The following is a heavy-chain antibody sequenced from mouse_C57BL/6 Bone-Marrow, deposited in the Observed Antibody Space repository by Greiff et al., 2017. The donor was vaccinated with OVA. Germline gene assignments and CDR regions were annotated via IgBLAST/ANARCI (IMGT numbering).Heavy chain of an antibody. D-gene: IGHD2-2*01. Sequence: QVQLQQSGAELARPGASVKLSCKASGYTFTSYGISWVKQRTGQGLEWIGEIYPRSGNTYYNEKFKGKATLTADKSSSTAYMELRSLTSEDSAVYFCAREGIYYGYDVTWFAYWGKGTLVTVSA. CDR1: GYTFTSYG. CDR3: AREGIYYGYDVTWFAY. V-gene: IGHV1-81*01. CDR2: IYPRSGNT. J-gene: IGHJ3*01.